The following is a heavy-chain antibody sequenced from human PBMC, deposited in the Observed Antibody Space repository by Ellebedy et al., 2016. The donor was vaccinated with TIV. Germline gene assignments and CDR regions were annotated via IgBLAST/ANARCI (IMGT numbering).Heavy chain of an antibody. D-gene: IGHD2-15*01. V-gene: IGHV1-69*13. CDR3: ARDRRDGVVPPGY. CDR1: GGPFSSYV. CDR2: IIPIFGTA. Sequence: AASVKVSCKASGGPFSSYVISWVRQAPGQGLEWMGGIIPIFGTANYAQRFQGRVTITADESTSTAYMELSSLRSEDTAVYYCARDRRDGVVPPGYWGQGTLVTVSS. J-gene: IGHJ4*02.